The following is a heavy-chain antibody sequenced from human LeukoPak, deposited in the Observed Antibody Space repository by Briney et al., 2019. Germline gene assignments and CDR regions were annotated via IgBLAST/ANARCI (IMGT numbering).Heavy chain of an antibody. Sequence: GGSLRLSCAASGFSFSKYNMNWVRQAPGKGLEWVSSISSGGSYIYYADSVKGRFTISRDNTKNSLYLQMNSLRAEDTAVYLYAREFIGSWYWDSWGQGTLVTVSS. CDR2: ISSGGSYI. J-gene: IGHJ4*02. V-gene: IGHV3-21*01. CDR3: AREFIGSWYWDS. CDR1: GFSFSKYN. D-gene: IGHD6-13*01.